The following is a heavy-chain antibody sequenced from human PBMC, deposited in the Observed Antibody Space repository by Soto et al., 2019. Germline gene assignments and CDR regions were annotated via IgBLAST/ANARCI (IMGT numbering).Heavy chain of an antibody. Sequence: SETLSLTCTVSGGSISSYYWSWIRQPPGKGLEWIGYIYYSGSTNYNPSLKSRVTISVDTSKNQFSLKLSSVTAADTAVYYCARGGGYDYVWGSYQNFDYWGQGTLVTVSS. CDR2: IYYSGST. CDR3: ARGGGYDYVWGSYQNFDY. D-gene: IGHD3-16*02. V-gene: IGHV4-59*01. J-gene: IGHJ4*02. CDR1: GGSISSYY.